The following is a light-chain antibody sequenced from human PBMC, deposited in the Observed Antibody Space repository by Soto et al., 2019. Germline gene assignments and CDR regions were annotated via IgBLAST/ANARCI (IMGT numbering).Light chain of an antibody. CDR1: TGAVTSGHY. J-gene: IGLJ2*01. V-gene: IGLV7-46*01. Sequence: QAVVTQEPSLTVSPGGTVTLTCGSSTGAVTSGHYPYWFQQKPGQAPRTLIYDTSNKHSWTPARFSGSLLGGKAALTLSGAQPEDEAEYYCLLSYRGPIFGGGTKLTVL. CDR2: DTS. CDR3: LLSYRGPI.